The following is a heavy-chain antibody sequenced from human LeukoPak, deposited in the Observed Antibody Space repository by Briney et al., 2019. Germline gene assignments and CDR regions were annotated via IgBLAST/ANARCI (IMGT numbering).Heavy chain of an antibody. V-gene: IGHV3-7*01. J-gene: IGHJ4*02. CDR2: INQDGNEK. CDR3: ARDFRNAGDY. CDR1: GFTFSTYW. Sequence: GGSLRLSCAASGFTFSTYWINWVRQAPGKGLEWVAVINQDGNEKYYVDSVRGRFTISRDNAKNLLYLQMNSLRAEDTAVYYCARDFRNAGDYWGQGTLVTVSS.